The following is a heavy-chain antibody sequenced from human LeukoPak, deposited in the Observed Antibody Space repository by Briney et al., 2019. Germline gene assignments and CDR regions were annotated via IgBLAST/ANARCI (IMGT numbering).Heavy chain of an antibody. J-gene: IGHJ4*02. V-gene: IGHV4-59*01. CDR2: IYYGGST. CDR3: AGMRITTPTVRTLDY. D-gene: IGHD1-14*01. Sequence: SETLSLTCTVSGGSISSYYWSWIRQPPGKGLEWIGYIYYGGSTNYNPSLKSRVTISVDTSKNQFSLKLSSVTAADTAVYYCAGMRITTPTVRTLDYWGQGTLVTVSS. CDR1: GGSISSYY.